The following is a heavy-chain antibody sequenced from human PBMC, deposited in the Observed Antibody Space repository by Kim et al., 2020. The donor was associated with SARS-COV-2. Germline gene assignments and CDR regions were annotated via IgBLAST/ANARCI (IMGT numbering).Heavy chain of an antibody. CDR2: ISAYNGNT. CDR1: GYTFTSYG. D-gene: IGHD3-3*01. V-gene: IGHV1-18*01. J-gene: IGHJ4*02. CDR3: ARDGVDYYDFWSGYYPFDY. Sequence: ASVKVSCKASGYTFTSYGISWVRQAPGQGLEWMGWISAYNGNTNYAQKLQGRVTMTTDTSTSTAYMELRSLRSDDTAVYYCARDGVDYYDFWSGYYPFDYWGQGTLVTVSS.